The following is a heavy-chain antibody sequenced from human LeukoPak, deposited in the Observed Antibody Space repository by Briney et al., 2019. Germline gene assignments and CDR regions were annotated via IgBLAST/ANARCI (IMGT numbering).Heavy chain of an antibody. D-gene: IGHD3-10*01. CDR1: GYTFTSYG. J-gene: IGHJ4*02. Sequence: GSSVKVSCKASGYTFTSYGISWVRQAPGQGLEWMGWISAYNGNTNYAQKLQGRVTMTTDTSTSTAYMELRSLRSDDTAVYYCARDGALWFGEPTYYFDYWGQGTLVTVSS. V-gene: IGHV1-18*01. CDR2: ISAYNGNT. CDR3: ARDGALWFGEPTYYFDY.